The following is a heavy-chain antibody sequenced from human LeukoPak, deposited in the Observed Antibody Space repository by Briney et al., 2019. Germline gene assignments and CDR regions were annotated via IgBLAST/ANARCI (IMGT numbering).Heavy chain of an antibody. CDR1: GGSISTYY. CDR3: ARGDYNDGAGYLDH. CDR2: IYYIGNT. J-gene: IGHJ5*02. V-gene: IGHV4-59*08. D-gene: IGHD3-22*01. Sequence: SETLSLTCTVSGGSISTYYWSWIRQPPGKGLEWIGYIYYIGNTNYNPSLKSRVTISVDTSKNQFSLKLSSVTAADTAVYYCARGDYNDGAGYLDHWGQGTLVPVSS.